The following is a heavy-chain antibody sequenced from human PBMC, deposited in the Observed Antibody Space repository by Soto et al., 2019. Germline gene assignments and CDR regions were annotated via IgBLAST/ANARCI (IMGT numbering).Heavy chain of an antibody. Sequence: GGSLRLSCAASGFTFSSYRMNWVRQAPGKGLEWVSSISSPSSYIYYADSVKGRFTISRDNAKNSLYLQMNSLRAEDTAVYYCARAWSSSRYFDYWGQGTLVTVSS. CDR2: ISSPSSYI. J-gene: IGHJ4*02. CDR3: ARAWSSSRYFDY. V-gene: IGHV3-21*01. D-gene: IGHD6-6*01. CDR1: GFTFSSYR.